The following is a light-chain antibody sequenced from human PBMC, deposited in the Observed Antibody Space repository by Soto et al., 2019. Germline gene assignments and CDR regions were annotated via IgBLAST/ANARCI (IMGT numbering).Light chain of an antibody. Sequence: QSLLTQPPSVSATPGQKVTISCSGSSSNFGSNSVSWYQQLPGTAPKLLVYETNRRPSGIPDRFSGSKSGTSATLGITGLQTGDEADYYCATWDRSLSVGVCGTGTKLTVL. CDR3: ATWDRSLSVGV. V-gene: IGLV1-51*02. J-gene: IGLJ1*01. CDR2: ETN. CDR1: SSNFGSNS.